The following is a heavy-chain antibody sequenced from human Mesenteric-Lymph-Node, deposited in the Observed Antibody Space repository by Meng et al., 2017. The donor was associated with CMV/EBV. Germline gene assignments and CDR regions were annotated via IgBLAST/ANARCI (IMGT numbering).Heavy chain of an antibody. Sequence: ASVKVSCKASGYTFTGYYMHWVRQAPGQGLEWMGWINPNSGGTNYAQKFQGRVTMTRDTSISTAYMELSSLRSEDTAVYYCARPYIAAAGSYNWFDPWGQGTLVTVSS. CDR1: GYTFTGYY. D-gene: IGHD6-13*01. V-gene: IGHV1-2*02. J-gene: IGHJ5*02. CDR3: ARPYIAAAGSYNWFDP. CDR2: INPNSGGT.